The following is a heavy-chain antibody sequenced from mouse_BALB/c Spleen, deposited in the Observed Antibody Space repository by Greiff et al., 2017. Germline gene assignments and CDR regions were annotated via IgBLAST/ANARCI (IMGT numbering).Heavy chain of an antibody. CDR3: ARGRGYDGGGFDY. CDR2: IWAGGST. Sequence: VQLHQSGPGLVAPSQSLSITCTVSGFSLTSYGVHWVRQPPGKGLEWLGVIWAGGSTNYNSALMSRLSISKDNSKSQVFLKMNSLQTDDTAMYYCARGRGYDGGGFDYWGQGTTLTVSS. V-gene: IGHV2-9*02. D-gene: IGHD2-14*01. J-gene: IGHJ2*01. CDR1: GFSLTSYG.